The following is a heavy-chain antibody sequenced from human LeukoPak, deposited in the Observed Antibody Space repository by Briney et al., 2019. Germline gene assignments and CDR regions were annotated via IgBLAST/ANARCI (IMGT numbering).Heavy chain of an antibody. V-gene: IGHV3-7*01. CDR3: ARLFRDVTTFDY. Sequence: PGGSLRLSCAASGSTLSSYWMSWVRQAPGKGLEWVANIKQDGSEKYYVDSVKGRFTISRDNAKSSLYLQMNSLRAEDTAVYYCARLFRDVTTFDYWGQGTLVTVSS. CDR1: GSTLSSYW. J-gene: IGHJ4*02. D-gene: IGHD1-1*01. CDR2: IKQDGSEK.